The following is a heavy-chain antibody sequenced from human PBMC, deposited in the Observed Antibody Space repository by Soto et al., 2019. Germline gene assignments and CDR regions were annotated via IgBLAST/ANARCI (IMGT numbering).Heavy chain of an antibody. Sequence: SETLSLTCAVYGGSFSGYYWSWIRQPPGKGLEWIGEINHSGSTNYNPSLKSRVTISVDTSKNQFSLKLSSVTAADTAVYYCARGLYCSGGSCYLYYYYYGMDVWGQGTTVTVSS. D-gene: IGHD2-15*01. V-gene: IGHV4-34*01. CDR1: GGSFSGYY. J-gene: IGHJ6*02. CDR3: ARGLYCSGGSCYLYYYYYGMDV. CDR2: INHSGST.